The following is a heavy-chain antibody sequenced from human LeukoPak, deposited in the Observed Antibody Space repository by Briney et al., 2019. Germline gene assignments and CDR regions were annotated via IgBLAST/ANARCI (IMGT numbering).Heavy chain of an antibody. CDR1: GGSISSSNW. D-gene: IGHD6-13*01. V-gene: IGHV4-4*02. CDR3: ARDMDSSSWTTPYGMDV. Sequence: SETLSLTCAVSGGSISSSNWWSWVRQPPGKGLEWIGEIYHSGSTNYNPSLKSRVTISVDKSKNQFSLKLSSVTAADTDVYYCARDMDSSSWTTPYGMDVWGKGTTVTVSS. J-gene: IGHJ6*04. CDR2: IYHSGST.